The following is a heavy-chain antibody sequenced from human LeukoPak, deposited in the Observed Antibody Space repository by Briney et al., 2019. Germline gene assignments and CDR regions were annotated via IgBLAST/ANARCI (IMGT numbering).Heavy chain of an antibody. Sequence: PSETLSLTCTVSGGSISRYYWSWIRQPPGKGLEWIGYVYYSVSTNYNPSLKSRVTMSVATSKNQFSLKLSSVTAADTAVYYCASLRYCSGGSCFPKYFQHWGQGTLVTVSS. CDR1: GGSISRYY. J-gene: IGHJ1*01. D-gene: IGHD2-15*01. V-gene: IGHV4-59*08. CDR3: ASLRYCSGGSCFPKYFQH. CDR2: VYYSVST.